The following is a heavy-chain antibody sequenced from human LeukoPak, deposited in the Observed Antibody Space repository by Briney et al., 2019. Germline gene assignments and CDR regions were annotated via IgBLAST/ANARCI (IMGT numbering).Heavy chain of an antibody. D-gene: IGHD1-26*01. CDR1: GYIFTDYY. CDR3: ARDNSVGDNAWWFDP. J-gene: IGHJ5*02. V-gene: IGHV1/OR15-1*04. CDR2: INPNSGGT. Sequence: GASVKVSCKASGYIFTDYYMHWVRQAPGQELGWMGRINPNSGGTNYAQKFQGRVTMTRDMSTSTDYMELSSLRSEDTAIYYCARDNSVGDNAWWFDPWGQGTLVTVSS.